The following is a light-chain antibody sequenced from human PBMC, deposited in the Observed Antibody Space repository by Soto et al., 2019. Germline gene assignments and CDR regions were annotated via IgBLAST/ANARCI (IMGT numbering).Light chain of an antibody. CDR2: DAS. CDR3: QQYNCSWT. CDR1: QSISNW. J-gene: IGKJ1*01. Sequence: DIQMTQSASTLSSSVGDRVTITCRASQSISNWLAWYQQKPGRAPNLLIFDASTSESGVPSRFSGSGSGTEFTLTISNLQPDDFATYYCQQYNCSWTFGQGTKVDIK. V-gene: IGKV1-5*01.